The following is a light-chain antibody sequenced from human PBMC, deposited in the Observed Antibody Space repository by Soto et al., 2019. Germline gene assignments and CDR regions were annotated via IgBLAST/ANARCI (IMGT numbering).Light chain of an antibody. Sequence: DIQMTQAPSTLSGSVGDRVTITCRASQTISSWLAWYQQKPGKAPKLLIYKASTLKSGVPSRFSGSGSGTEFTLTISCLQPDDFATYYCQHYHSYSEAFGQGTKVEL. CDR1: QTISSW. CDR2: KAS. J-gene: IGKJ1*01. CDR3: QHYHSYSEA. V-gene: IGKV1-5*03.